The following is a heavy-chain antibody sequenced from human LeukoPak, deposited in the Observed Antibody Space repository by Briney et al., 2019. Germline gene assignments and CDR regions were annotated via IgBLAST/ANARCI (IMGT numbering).Heavy chain of an antibody. Sequence: GGSLRLSCAASGFTFSSYGMHWVRQAPGKGLEWVAVIWYDGSNKYYADSVKGRFTISGDNSKNTLYLQMNSLRAEDTAVYYCARDKIMRNYYYYGMDVWGQGTTVTVSS. V-gene: IGHV3-33*01. CDR3: ARDKIMRNYYYYGMDV. J-gene: IGHJ6*02. D-gene: IGHD2-8*01. CDR1: GFTFSSYG. CDR2: IWYDGSNK.